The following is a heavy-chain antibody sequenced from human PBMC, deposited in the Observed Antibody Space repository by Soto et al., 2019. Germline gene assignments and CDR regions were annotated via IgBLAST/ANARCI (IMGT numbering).Heavy chain of an antibody. Sequence: AVVSLSHSCAASGFTFSTYSMNWVRQAPGKGLEWVSSISGSGNYTHYADFLRGRFTISRDNAKTSLYLQMNSLRAEDTAVYYCAREGINNYNEYYFDSWGQGTLVTVS. D-gene: IGHD4-4*01. CDR1: GFTFSTYS. V-gene: IGHV3-21*01. J-gene: IGHJ4*02. CDR2: ISGSGNYT. CDR3: AREGINNYNEYYFDS.